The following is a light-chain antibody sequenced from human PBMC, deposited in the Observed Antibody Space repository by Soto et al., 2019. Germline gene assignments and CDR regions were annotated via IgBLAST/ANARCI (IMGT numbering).Light chain of an antibody. CDR2: EVS. J-gene: IGLJ2*01. CDR1: SSDVGGYNY. CDR3: SSYAGSNNLL. Sequence: QSALTQPPSASRSPGQSVTISCTGTSSDVGGYNYVSWYQQHPGKAPKLMIYEVSKRPSGVPDRFSDSKSGNTASLTVSGLQAEDEADYYCSSYAGSNNLLFGGGTKLTVL. V-gene: IGLV2-8*01.